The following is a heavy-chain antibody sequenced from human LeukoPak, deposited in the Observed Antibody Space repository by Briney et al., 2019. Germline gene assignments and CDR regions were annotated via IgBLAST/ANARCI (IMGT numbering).Heavy chain of an antibody. V-gene: IGHV4-31*03. CDR1: GGSISSGGYY. CDR3: ARAVGGDSYGNFDY. CDR2: VYYSGST. J-gene: IGHJ4*02. Sequence: PSETLSLTCTVSGGSISSGGYYWSWIRQHPGKGLEWIGYVYYSGSTYYNPSLKSRVTISVDTSKNQFSLKLSSVTAADTAVYYCARAVGGDSYGNFDYWGQGTLVTVSS. D-gene: IGHD3-16*01.